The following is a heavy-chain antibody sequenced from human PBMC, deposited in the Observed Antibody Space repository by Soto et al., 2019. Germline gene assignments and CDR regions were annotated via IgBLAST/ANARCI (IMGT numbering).Heavy chain of an antibody. CDR3: ARDSSSWQIDY. V-gene: IGHV4-59*01. CDR1: GGSISSYY. Sequence: SXXTLSLPFTVSGGSISSYYWRWIRQPPGKGLEWIGYIYYSGSTNYNPSLKSRVTISVDTSKNQFSLKLRSVTAADTAVYYCARDSSSWQIDYWGQGTLVTVSS. D-gene: IGHD6-13*01. J-gene: IGHJ4*02. CDR2: IYYSGST.